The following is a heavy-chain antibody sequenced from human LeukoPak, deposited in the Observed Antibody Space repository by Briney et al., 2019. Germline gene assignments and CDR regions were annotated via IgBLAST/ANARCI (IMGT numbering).Heavy chain of an antibody. D-gene: IGHD2-2*01. V-gene: IGHV3-30-3*01. Sequence: GGSLRVYCAASGFTFSSYAMHWVRQAPGKGLEWVAVISYDGSNKYYADSVKGRFTISRDNSKNTLYLQMNSLRAEDTAVYYCASLPYCSGTSCPRPFWGQGTLVTVSS. CDR2: ISYDGSNK. CDR3: ASLPYCSGTSCPRPF. CDR1: GFTFSSYA. J-gene: IGHJ4*02.